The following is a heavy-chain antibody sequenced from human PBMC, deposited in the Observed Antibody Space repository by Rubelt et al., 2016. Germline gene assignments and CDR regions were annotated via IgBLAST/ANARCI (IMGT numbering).Heavy chain of an antibody. CDR3: ARPAVETDSDVFDY. CDR2: INTEGSIT. Sequence: EVQLVESGGGLVQPGGSLRLSCAASGFTFSEFWMNWVRQAPGKGLVWVSRINTEGSITNSADSVKGRFTISRDNDKNTVYLEMNSLRAEDTAVYYCARPAVETDSDVFDYWGQGTLVTVSS. V-gene: IGHV3-74*01. CDR1: GFTFSEFW. J-gene: IGHJ4*02. D-gene: IGHD5-24*01.